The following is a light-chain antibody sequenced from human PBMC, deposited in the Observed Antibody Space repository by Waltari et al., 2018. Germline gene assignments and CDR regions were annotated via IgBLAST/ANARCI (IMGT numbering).Light chain of an antibody. CDR1: NFNIGSNH. J-gene: IGLJ3*02. Sequence: QSVLTQPPSVSAAPGQKVSISCSGSNFNIGSNHLSWYQHLPGTAPKLLIYDNNERPSGIPVRFSGSKSGTSGTLGITGLQTGDEGDYYCGSWDSSLRAWVFGGGTKLTVL. CDR3: GSWDSSLRAWV. V-gene: IGLV1-51*01. CDR2: DNN.